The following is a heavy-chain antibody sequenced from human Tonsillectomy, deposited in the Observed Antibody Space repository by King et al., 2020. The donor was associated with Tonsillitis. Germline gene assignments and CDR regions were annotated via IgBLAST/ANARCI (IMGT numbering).Heavy chain of an antibody. V-gene: IGHV3-15*01. CDR1: GLTFTYAW. J-gene: IGHJ6*02. Sequence: VQLVESGGDLVKPGGSLRLSCAASGLTFTYAWMSWVRQAPGKGLEWVARIKSKNRGGTTDYAAPVKGRFTISRDDSKNTVYLQMDNLKAEDTAVYYCTLDQGGNLYYGMNVWGQGTTVTVSS. CDR2: IKSKNRGGTT. CDR3: TLDQGGNLYYGMNV. D-gene: IGHD1-14*01.